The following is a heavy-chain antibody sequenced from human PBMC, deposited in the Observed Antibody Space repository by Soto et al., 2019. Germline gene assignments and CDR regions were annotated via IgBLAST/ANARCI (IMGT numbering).Heavy chain of an antibody. CDR2: ISGSGGST. Sequence: GGSLRLSCAASGFTFSSYAMSWVRQAPGKGLEWVSAISGSGGSTYYADSVKGRFTISRDNSKNTLYLQMNSLRAEDTAVYYCAKRGRWLRLTRLVFSFDYWGQGTLVTVSS. V-gene: IGHV3-23*01. CDR1: GFTFSSYA. CDR3: AKRGRWLRLTRLVFSFDY. J-gene: IGHJ4*02. D-gene: IGHD5-12*01.